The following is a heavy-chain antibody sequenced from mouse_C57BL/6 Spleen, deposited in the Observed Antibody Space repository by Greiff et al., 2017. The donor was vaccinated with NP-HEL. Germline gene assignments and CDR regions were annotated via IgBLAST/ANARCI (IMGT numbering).Heavy chain of an antibody. CDR1: GYTFTEYT. J-gene: IGHJ4*01. CDR3: ARHEGTTVRNDYAMDY. CDR2: FYPGSGSI. Sequence: VKLMESGAELVKPGAPVKLSCKASGYTFTEYTIHWVKQRSGQGLEWIGWFYPGSGSIKYNEKFKDKATLTADKSSSTVYMELSRLTSEDSAVYFCARHEGTTVRNDYAMDYWGKGTSVTVSS. V-gene: IGHV1-62-2*01. D-gene: IGHD1-1*01.